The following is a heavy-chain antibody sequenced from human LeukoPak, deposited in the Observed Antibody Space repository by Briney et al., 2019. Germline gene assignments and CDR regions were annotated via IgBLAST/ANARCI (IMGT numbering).Heavy chain of an antibody. V-gene: IGHV3-21*01. Sequence: PGGSLRLSCAASGFTFSSYSMNWVRQAPGKGLEWVSSISGSSSYIYYADSVKGRFTISRDNSKNTLSLQMNSLRAEDTAVYYCVTGGFHYNSWGQGTLVTVSS. CDR1: GFTFSSYS. CDR3: VTGGFHYNS. CDR2: ISGSSSYI. D-gene: IGHD3-16*01. J-gene: IGHJ4*02.